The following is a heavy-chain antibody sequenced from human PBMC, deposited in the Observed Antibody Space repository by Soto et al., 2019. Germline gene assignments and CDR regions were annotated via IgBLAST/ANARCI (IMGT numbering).Heavy chain of an antibody. V-gene: IGHV4-34*01. Sequence: SSETLSLTCAVYGGSFSGYYWSWIRQPPGKGLEWIGEINHSGSTNYNPSLKSRVTISVDTSKNQFSLKLSSVTAADTAVYYCARTRITMIPFDYWGQGTLVTVSS. D-gene: IGHD3-22*01. CDR1: GGSFSGYY. CDR2: INHSGST. CDR3: ARTRITMIPFDY. J-gene: IGHJ4*02.